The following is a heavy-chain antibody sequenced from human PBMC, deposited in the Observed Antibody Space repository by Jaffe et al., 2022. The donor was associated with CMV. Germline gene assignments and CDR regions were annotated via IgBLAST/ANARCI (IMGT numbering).Heavy chain of an antibody. CDR1: GGTFSSYA. CDR3: AKVEGDPPWYFDL. D-gene: IGHD1-1*01. CDR2: IIPILGIA. J-gene: IGHJ2*01. V-gene: IGHV1-69*09. Sequence: QVQLVQSGAEVKKPGSSVKVSCKASGGTFSSYAISWVRQAPGQGLEWMGRIIPILGIANYAQKFQGRVTITADKSTSTAYMELSSLRSEDTAVYYCAKVEGDPPWYFDLWGRGTLVTVSS.